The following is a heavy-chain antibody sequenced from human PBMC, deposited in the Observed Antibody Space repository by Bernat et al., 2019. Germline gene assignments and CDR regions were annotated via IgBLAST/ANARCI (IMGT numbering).Heavy chain of an antibody. CDR3: ARLGAVGAYGTD. Sequence: VQLVESGGGLVKPGGSLRLSCAASGFTFSSYSMNWVRQAPGKGLEWIGSIYYSGSTYYNPSLKSRVTISVDTSKNQFSLKLSSVTAADTAVYYCARLGAVGAYGTDWGQGTLVTVSS. V-gene: IGHV4-59*05. J-gene: IGHJ4*02. CDR2: IYYSGST. D-gene: IGHD1-26*01. CDR1: GFTFSSYSMN.